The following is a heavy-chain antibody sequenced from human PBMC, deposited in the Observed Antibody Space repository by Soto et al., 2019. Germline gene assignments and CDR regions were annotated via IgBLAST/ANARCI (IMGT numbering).Heavy chain of an antibody. J-gene: IGHJ5*02. V-gene: IGHV1-69*13. CDR3: ARVGGVPAAQYIGIWFDP. D-gene: IGHD2-2*01. CDR2: IIPKFGTT. Sequence: SVKVSCKASGDTFSSYGISWVRQAPGQGLEFMGGIIPKFGTTNYAQKFRGRVTITADESTSTAYMELSSLRSEDTAVYYCARVGGVPAAQYIGIWFDPWGQGTLVTVSS. CDR1: GDTFSSYG.